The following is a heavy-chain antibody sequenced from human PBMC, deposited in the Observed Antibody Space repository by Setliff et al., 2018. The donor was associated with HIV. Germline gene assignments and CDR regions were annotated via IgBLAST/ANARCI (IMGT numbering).Heavy chain of an antibody. Sequence: ASVKVSCKASGYTFTSYGISWVRQAPGQGLEWMGWISAYNGNTNYAQKLQGRVTMTTDTSTSTAYMELRSRRLDDTAMYYCARERPGYGDYPDYWGQGTLVTVSS. V-gene: IGHV1-18*01. CDR1: GYTFTSYG. J-gene: IGHJ4*02. CDR2: ISAYNGNT. D-gene: IGHD4-17*01. CDR3: ARERPGYGDYPDY.